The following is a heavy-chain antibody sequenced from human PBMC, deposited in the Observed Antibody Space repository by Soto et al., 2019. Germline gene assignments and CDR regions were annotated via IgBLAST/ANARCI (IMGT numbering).Heavy chain of an antibody. Sequence: PVGSLRLSCAASGFTFSSYAMSWVRQAPGKGLEWVSAISGSGGSTYYADSVKGRFTISRDNSKKTLYLQMNSLRAEDTAVYYCAKVRDGYIPFDYWGQGTLVTVSS. D-gene: IGHD5-12*01. CDR3: AKVRDGYIPFDY. CDR2: ISGSGGST. V-gene: IGHV3-23*01. J-gene: IGHJ4*02. CDR1: GFTFSSYA.